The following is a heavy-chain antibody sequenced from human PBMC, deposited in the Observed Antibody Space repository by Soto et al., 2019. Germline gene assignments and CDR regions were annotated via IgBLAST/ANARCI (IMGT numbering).Heavy chain of an antibody. Sequence: SETLSLTCAVSGGSISSGGYAWAWIRQPPGKGLEWVGYIYQSGSTYYNPSLKSRVTIAADRSKNQFSLNLASVTAADTADYYCARSYSGGDAYFDYWGQGTVVTVSS. D-gene: IGHD2-21*02. V-gene: IGHV4-30-2*01. CDR3: ARSYSGGDAYFDY. CDR2: IYQSGST. J-gene: IGHJ4*02. CDR1: GGSISSGGYA.